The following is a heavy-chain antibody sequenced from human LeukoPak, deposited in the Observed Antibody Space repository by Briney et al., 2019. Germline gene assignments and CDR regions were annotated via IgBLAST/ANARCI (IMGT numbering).Heavy chain of an antibody. J-gene: IGHJ6*03. CDR3: ARDGAIFGVPNDYYYYYMDV. D-gene: IGHD3-3*01. CDR1: GYTLTELS. V-gene: IGHV1-24*01. CDR2: FDPEDGET. Sequence: ASVKVSCKVSGYTLTELSMHWVRQAPGKGLEWMGGFDPEDGETIYAQKFQGRVTMTEDTSTDTAYMELSSLRSEDTAVYYCARDGAIFGVPNDYYYYYMDVWGKGTTVTVSS.